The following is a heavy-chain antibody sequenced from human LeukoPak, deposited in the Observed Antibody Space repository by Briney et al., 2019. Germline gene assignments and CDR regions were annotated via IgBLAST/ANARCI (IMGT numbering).Heavy chain of an antibody. CDR2: IYNSGST. Sequence: SETLSLTCTVSGGSISSYYWSWIRQPPGKGLEWIGYIYNSGSTNYNPSLKSRVTISVDTSKNQFSLKLSSVTAANTAVYYCARGRFDPLTGYEYYHDYWGQRTLVTVSS. V-gene: IGHV4-59*08. CDR1: GGSISSYY. J-gene: IGHJ4*02. D-gene: IGHD3-9*01. CDR3: ARGRFDPLTGYEYYHDY.